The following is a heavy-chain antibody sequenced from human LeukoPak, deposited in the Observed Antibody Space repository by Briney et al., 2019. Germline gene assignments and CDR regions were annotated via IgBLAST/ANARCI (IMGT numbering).Heavy chain of an antibody. Sequence: PGGSLRLSCAASGFTFNSYGMHWVRQAPGKGLEWVAVISYDGSNKYYADSVKGRFTISRDNSKNTLYLQMNSLRAEDTAVYYCAKLRPLGDGSTEDFDYWGQGTLVTVSS. J-gene: IGHJ4*02. CDR3: AKLRPLGDGSTEDFDY. CDR2: ISYDGSNK. CDR1: GFTFNSYG. D-gene: IGHD5-24*01. V-gene: IGHV3-30*18.